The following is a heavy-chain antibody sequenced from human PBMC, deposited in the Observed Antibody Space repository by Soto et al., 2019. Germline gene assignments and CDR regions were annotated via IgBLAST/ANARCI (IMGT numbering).Heavy chain of an antibody. J-gene: IGHJ6*03. Sequence: CAASGFTFSAFAMNWVRQAPGKGLEWVSAITGSGGSTYYVDSVKGRFTISRDNSKNTLHLQMNSLRAEDSAVYYCAKLSGYDYYYYIGVWGKGTTVTVSS. CDR3: AKLSGYDYYYYIGV. CDR2: ITGSGGST. V-gene: IGHV3-23*01. D-gene: IGHD1-26*01. CDR1: GFTFSAFA.